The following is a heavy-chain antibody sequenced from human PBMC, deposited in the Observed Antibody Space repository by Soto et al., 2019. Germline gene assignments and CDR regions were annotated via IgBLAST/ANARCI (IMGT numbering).Heavy chain of an antibody. J-gene: IGHJ4*02. CDR1: GFTFSNAW. Sequence: GGSLRLSCAASGFTFSNAWMNWVRQAPGKGLEWVGRIKSKTDGGTTDYAAPVKGRFTISRDDSKNTLYLQMNSLKTEDTAVYYCTTGAFWSGYYRFDYWGQGTLVTVSS. CDR2: IKSKTDGGTT. V-gene: IGHV3-15*07. CDR3: TTGAFWSGYYRFDY. D-gene: IGHD3-3*01.